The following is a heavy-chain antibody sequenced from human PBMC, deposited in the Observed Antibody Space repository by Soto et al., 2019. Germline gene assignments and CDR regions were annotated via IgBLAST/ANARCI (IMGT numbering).Heavy chain of an antibody. D-gene: IGHD6-25*01. Sequence: QVQLQQWGAGLLKPSETLSLTCAVYGGSFSGYYWSWIRQPPGKGLEWIGEINHRGSTNYNPSLKRRVTISVATSKNQFSLKLNSVTAADTAVYYCARGSRVKIPAASGRDYYYHGLDVWDQGTAVTVSS. J-gene: IGHJ6*02. V-gene: IGHV4-34*01. CDR3: ARGSRVKIPAASGRDYYYHGLDV. CDR2: INHRGST. CDR1: GGSFSGYY.